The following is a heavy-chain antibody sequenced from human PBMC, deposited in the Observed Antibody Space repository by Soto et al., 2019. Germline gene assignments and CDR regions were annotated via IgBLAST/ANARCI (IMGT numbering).Heavy chain of an antibody. CDR3: AGDPDSHYNDSHASSYP. D-gene: IGHD4-4*01. Sequence: QVQLVHSGAEVKKPGSSVKVSCKASGGTFSTYTITWVRQAPGQGLEWMGRIIPIIGIINYAQKFQGRVTIRADNFTGTAYMELTGLRADDTAVYYCAGDPDSHYNDSHASSYPWGQGTLVTVAA. J-gene: IGHJ5*02. CDR1: GGTFSTYT. V-gene: IGHV1-69*04. CDR2: IIPIIGII.